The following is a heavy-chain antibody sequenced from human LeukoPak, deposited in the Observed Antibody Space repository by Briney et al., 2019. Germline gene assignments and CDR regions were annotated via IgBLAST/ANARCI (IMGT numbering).Heavy chain of an antibody. D-gene: IGHD3-10*01. CDR3: AKDNEGAGTYYPRYGMDV. V-gene: IGHV3-11*01. CDR2: ISSSGSTI. CDR1: GFIFGDYY. Sequence: GGSLRLSCAGSGFIFGDYYMSWIRQTPRKGLEWLSYISSSGSTIYYADSVKGRFTISRDNAKNSLYLQMNSLRAEDTALYYCAKDNEGAGTYYPRYGMDVWGQGTTVTVSS. J-gene: IGHJ6*02.